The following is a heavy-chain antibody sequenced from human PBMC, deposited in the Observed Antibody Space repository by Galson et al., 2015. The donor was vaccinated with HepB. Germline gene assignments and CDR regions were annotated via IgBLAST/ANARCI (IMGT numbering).Heavy chain of an antibody. CDR1: GYSFANYW. J-gene: IGHJ4*02. CDR2: IYPGDSDT. V-gene: IGHV5-51*01. Sequence: QSGAEVKKPGESLKISCQGSGYSFANYWIGWARQMPGKGLEWMGIIYPGDSDTRYSPSFQGQVTISADKSISTAYLQWSSLKASDTGMYYCARHGRSVADPFDYWGQGTLVTVSS. CDR3: ARHGRSVADPFDY. D-gene: IGHD6-19*01.